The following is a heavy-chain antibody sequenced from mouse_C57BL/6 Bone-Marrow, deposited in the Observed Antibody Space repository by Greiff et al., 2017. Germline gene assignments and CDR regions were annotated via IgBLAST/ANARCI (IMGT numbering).Heavy chain of an antibody. J-gene: IGHJ2*01. CDR2: FHPYNDDT. Sequence: QVPLKQSGAELVKPGASVKMSCKASGYTFTTYPLEWMKQNHGTSLEWIGNFHPYNDDTKYNEKFKGKATLTVEKSSNTVYLELSRLTSDDSAVYYCARSSTFFYYCDYWGKSTTLTVSS. V-gene: IGHV1-47*01. CDR3: ARSSTFFYYCDY. D-gene: IGHD5-1*01. CDR1: GYTFTTYP.